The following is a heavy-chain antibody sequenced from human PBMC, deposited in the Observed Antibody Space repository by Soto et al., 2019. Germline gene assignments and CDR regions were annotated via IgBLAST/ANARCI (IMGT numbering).Heavy chain of an antibody. CDR1: EFTFSSYA. CDR2: ISATGGST. Sequence: EVQLLESGGGLVQLGGSLRLSCAASEFTFSSYAVSWVRRAPGKGLEWVSAISATGGSTYYADSVKGRFTISRDNSKRTLYLQMDSLRAEDSALYYCAKSLRNYFDTLGSDHFVDYWGQGTLVTVSS. J-gene: IGHJ4*02. V-gene: IGHV3-23*01. D-gene: IGHD3-22*01. CDR3: AKSLRNYFDTLGSDHFVDY.